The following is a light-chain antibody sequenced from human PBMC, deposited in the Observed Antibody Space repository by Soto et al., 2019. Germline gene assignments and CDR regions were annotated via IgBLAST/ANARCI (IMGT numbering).Light chain of an antibody. Sequence: VLTQPPSASGTPGQRVTISCSGSSSNIGSNYVYWYQQLPGTAPKLLIYRNNQRPSGVPDRFSGSKSGTSASLAISGLRSEDEADYYCAAWDDSLSALFGGGTKLTVL. J-gene: IGLJ2*01. CDR1: SSNIGSNY. CDR2: RNN. V-gene: IGLV1-47*01. CDR3: AAWDDSLSAL.